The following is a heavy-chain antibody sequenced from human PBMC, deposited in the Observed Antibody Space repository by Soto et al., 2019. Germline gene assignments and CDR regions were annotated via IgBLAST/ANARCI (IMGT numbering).Heavy chain of an antibody. D-gene: IGHD2-2*01. V-gene: IGHV3-23*01. CDR2: IGESGTPT. CDR3: ARYIPGVRYDGMAV. Sequence: EVQLLESGGGLVQPGGSLRLSCAASGFTFSSYAMKWVRQAPGKGLEWVSLIGESGTPTYYADSVKGRFTISRDNSGNTLFLKMNGRRAEDTAVYYWARYIPGVRYDGMAVWGQGTTVTVPS. J-gene: IGHJ6*02. CDR1: GFTFSSYA.